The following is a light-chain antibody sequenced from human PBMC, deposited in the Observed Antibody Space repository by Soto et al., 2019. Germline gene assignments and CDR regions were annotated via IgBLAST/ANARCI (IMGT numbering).Light chain of an antibody. CDR3: AAWDASLSACV. CDR2: SDY. J-gene: IGLJ1*01. CDR1: SSNIGRNS. V-gene: IGLV1-44*01. Sequence: QSVLTQSPSASGTPGQRVTISCSGSSSNIGRNSVSWYQKHPGTAPKLLIFSDYQRPSGVPERFSGSKSGTSASLAISGLQPGDEADYFCAAWDASLSACVFGNGTKLTVL.